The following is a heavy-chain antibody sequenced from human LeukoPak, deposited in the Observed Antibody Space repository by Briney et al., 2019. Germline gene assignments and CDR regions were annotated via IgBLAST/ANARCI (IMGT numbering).Heavy chain of an antibody. D-gene: IGHD3-22*01. CDR3: AGETYYDSSGSPNFDY. V-gene: IGHV4-31*03. CDR1: GGSISSGGYY. J-gene: IGHJ4*02. CDR2: IYYSGST. Sequence: SETLSLTCTVSGGSISSGGYYWSWIRQHPGKGLEWIGYIYYSGSTYYNPSLKSRVTISVDTSKNQFSLKLSSVTAADTAVYYCAGETYYDSSGSPNFDYWGQGTLVTVSS.